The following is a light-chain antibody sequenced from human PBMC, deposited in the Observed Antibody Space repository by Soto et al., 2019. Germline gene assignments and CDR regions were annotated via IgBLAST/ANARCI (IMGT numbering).Light chain of an antibody. V-gene: IGLV2-8*01. CDR2: EVS. Sequence: QSALTQPPSASGSPGQSVTISCTGTSSVVSGYNSVSWYQHHPGKGPKLIIYEVSQRPSGVPDRFSGSKSANTASLTVSGLQAEDEADYYCSSYAGSNNYVFGTGTKLTVL. CDR3: SSYAGSNNYV. J-gene: IGLJ1*01. CDR1: SSVVSGYNS.